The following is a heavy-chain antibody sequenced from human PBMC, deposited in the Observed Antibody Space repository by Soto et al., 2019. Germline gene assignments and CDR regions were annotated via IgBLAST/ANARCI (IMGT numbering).Heavy chain of an antibody. D-gene: IGHD6-19*01. CDR2: ISGSGTTA. V-gene: IGHV3-23*01. CDR1: GFIFSSYA. CDR3: AKTTDGWFSAFEI. J-gene: IGHJ3*02. Sequence: EVQLLESGGGLVQPGGSLRLSCAASGFIFSSYAMSWVREAPGKGLEWVSAISGSGTTAYYAYSVKGRFTFSRDNSKKTMDLQMNSLRAEDTAVYYCAKTTDGWFSAFEIWGQGTIVTVSS.